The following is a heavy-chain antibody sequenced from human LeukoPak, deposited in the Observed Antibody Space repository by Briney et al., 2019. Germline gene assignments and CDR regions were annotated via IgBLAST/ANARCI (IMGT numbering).Heavy chain of an antibody. CDR1: GFTFDDYA. CDR3: AKDKIDTAMASPPDY. CDR2: IRYDGSNK. V-gene: IGHV3-30*02. Sequence: PGGSLRLSCAASGFTFDDYAMHWVRQAPGKGLEWVAFIRYDGSNKYYADSVKGRFTISRDNSKNTLYLQMNSLRAEDTAVYYCAKDKIDTAMASPPDYWGQGTLVTVSS. D-gene: IGHD5-18*01. J-gene: IGHJ4*02.